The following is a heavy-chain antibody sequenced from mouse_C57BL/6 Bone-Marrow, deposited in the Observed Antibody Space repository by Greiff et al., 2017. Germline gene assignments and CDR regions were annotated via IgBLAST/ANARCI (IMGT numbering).Heavy chain of an antibody. CDR1: GFTFSDYY. CDR3: ARDGYYDSDY. V-gene: IGHV5-16*01. J-gene: IGHJ2*01. Sequence: EVKLVESEGGLVQPGSSMKLSCTASGFTFSDYYMAWVRQVPEKGLEWVANINYDGSSTYYLDSLKSRFIISRDNAKNILYLQMSSLKSEDTATYYCARDGYYDSDYWGQGTTLTVSS. CDR2: INYDGSST. D-gene: IGHD2-3*01.